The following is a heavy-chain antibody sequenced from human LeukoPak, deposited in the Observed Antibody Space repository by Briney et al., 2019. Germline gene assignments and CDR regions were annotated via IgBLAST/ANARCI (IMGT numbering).Heavy chain of an antibody. V-gene: IGHV3-21*01. J-gene: IGHJ6*03. CDR2: ISSSSSYI. D-gene: IGHD2-2*01. Sequence: PGGSLRLSCAASGFTFSSYSMNWVRQAPGKGLEWVSSISSSSSYIYYADSVKGRFTISRDNAKNSLYLQMNSLRAEDTAVYYCAREGSVVPAANYYYYYMDVWGKGTTVTVSS. CDR1: GFTFSSYS. CDR3: AREGSVVPAANYYYYYMDV.